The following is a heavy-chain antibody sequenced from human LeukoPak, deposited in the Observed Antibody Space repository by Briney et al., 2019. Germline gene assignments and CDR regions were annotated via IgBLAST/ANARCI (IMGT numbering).Heavy chain of an antibody. D-gene: IGHD1-1*01. CDR3: ARVSGPRALWKGAGAFDI. Sequence: ASVKVSCKASGYTFTSYGISWVRQAPGQGLEWMGWISAYNGNTNYAQKLQGRVTMTTDTSTSTAYMELRSLRSDDTAVYYCARVSGPRALWKGAGAFDIWGRGTMVTVSS. CDR1: GYTFTSYG. CDR2: ISAYNGNT. V-gene: IGHV1-18*01. J-gene: IGHJ3*02.